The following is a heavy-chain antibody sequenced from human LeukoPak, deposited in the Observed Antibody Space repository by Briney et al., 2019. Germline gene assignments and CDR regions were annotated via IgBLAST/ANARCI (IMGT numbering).Heavy chain of an antibody. CDR1: GFTLSSFG. D-gene: IGHD3-3*01. CDR2: ISGSGGIT. CDR3: AKSLLRPGY. V-gene: IGHV3-23*01. Sequence: AGTLRLSFAASGFTLSSFGMSWVRQAPGKGLEWVSAISGSGGITDYADSVKGRFTISRDNSKNTLYLQMNSLRAEDTAVYYCAKSLLRPGYWGQGTLVTVSS. J-gene: IGHJ4*02.